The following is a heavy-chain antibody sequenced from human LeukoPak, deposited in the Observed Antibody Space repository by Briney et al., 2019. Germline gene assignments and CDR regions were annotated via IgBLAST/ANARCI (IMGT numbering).Heavy chain of an antibody. CDR3: AKEVARRWDYGGNPDGFDI. CDR1: GFTFSSYA. D-gene: IGHD4-23*01. V-gene: IGHV3-23*01. J-gene: IGHJ3*02. Sequence: GGSLRLSCAASGFTFSSYAMSWVRQAPGKGLEWVSSIFGSGARTHYADSVRGRFTISRDNSKNTLYLQINNLRAEDTAVYYCAKEVARRWDYGGNPDGFDIWGQGTMVTVSS. CDR2: IFGSGART.